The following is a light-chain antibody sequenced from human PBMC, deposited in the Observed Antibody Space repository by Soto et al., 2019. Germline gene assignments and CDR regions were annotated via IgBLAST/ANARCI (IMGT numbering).Light chain of an antibody. V-gene: IGKV1-9*01. CDR1: QGISSY. CDR3: LHLNSYSPDT. CDR2: AAS. J-gene: IGKJ3*01. Sequence: DIQLTQSPSFLSASVGDRVTITCRASQGISSYLAWYQQKPGKAPKLLIFAASTLQNGVPSRFSGSGYGTEFTLTIISLQPEDFATYYCLHLNSYSPDTFGPGTKVDIK.